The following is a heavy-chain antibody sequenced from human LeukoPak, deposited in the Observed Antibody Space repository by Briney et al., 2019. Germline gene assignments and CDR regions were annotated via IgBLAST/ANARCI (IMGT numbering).Heavy chain of an antibody. V-gene: IGHV3-23*01. CDR3: ARVGRSVSTMTPSFFDF. CDR2: ISESGGST. J-gene: IGHJ4*02. CDR1: GITLSNYG. Sequence: AGGSLRLSCAVSGITLSNYGTSWVRQAPGKGLEWVADISESGGSTSYADSVKGRFTISRDNPKNTLYLQKNTLRAEDTAVYYCARVGRSVSTMTPSFFDFWGQGAPVTVSS. D-gene: IGHD4-17*01.